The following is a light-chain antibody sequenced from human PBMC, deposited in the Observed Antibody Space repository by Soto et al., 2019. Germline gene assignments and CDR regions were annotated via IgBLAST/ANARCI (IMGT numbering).Light chain of an antibody. CDR1: QTVLYSSNNKNY. CDR3: QQYYSIPYT. Sequence: DIVMTQSPDSLAVSLGERATINCKSSQTVLYSSNNKNYLAWYQHKPGQPPKLLIYWASTRESGVPDRFSGSGSGTDFTLTISSLQAEDVAVYYCQQYYSIPYTFGQGTKLGIK. V-gene: IGKV4-1*01. J-gene: IGKJ2*01. CDR2: WAS.